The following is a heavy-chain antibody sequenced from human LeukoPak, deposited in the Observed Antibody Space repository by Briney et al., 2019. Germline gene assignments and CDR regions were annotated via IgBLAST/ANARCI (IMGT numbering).Heavy chain of an antibody. D-gene: IGHD6-13*01. J-gene: IGHJ6*03. CDR3: AKDWSSSLARYMDV. CDR2: IRYDGSNK. CDR1: GFTFSSYG. Sequence: AGGSLRLSCAASGFTFSSYGMHWVRQAPGKGLEWVAFIRYDGSNKYYADSVKGRFTISRDNSKNTLYLQMNSLRAEDTAVYYCAKDWSSSLARYMDVWGKGTTVTVSS. V-gene: IGHV3-30*02.